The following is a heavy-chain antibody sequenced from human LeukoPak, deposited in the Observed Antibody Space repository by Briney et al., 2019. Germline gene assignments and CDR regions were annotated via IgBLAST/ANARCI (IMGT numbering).Heavy chain of an antibody. CDR2: INPTSGGT. D-gene: IGHD2-15*01. CDR1: GYTFTGYY. V-gene: IGHV1-2*02. Sequence: ASVKVSCKTSGYTFTGYYIQWVREATGQGLEWMGYINPTSGGTNYAQEFQGRVTMTRDTSISTAYMELSRLTSDDTDVYYCARLGYCSGGSCSDAFDIWGQGTLVTVSS. CDR3: ARLGYCSGGSCSDAFDI. J-gene: IGHJ3*02.